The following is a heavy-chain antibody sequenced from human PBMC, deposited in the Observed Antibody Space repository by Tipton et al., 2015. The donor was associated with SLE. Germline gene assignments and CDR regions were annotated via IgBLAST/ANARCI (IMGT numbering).Heavy chain of an antibody. D-gene: IGHD2-15*01. CDR1: GGTFSSYA. Sequence: QSGAEVKKPGSSVKVSCKASGGTFSSYAINWVRQAPGRGLEWMGGIIPIFGTANYAQKLQGRVTITTDESTSTAYMELSSLRFEDTAVYYCAGGVHSDCSGGSCYLYYWGQGTLVAVSS. CDR3: AGGVHSDCSGGSCYLYY. V-gene: IGHV1-69*05. CDR2: IIPIFGTA. J-gene: IGHJ4*02.